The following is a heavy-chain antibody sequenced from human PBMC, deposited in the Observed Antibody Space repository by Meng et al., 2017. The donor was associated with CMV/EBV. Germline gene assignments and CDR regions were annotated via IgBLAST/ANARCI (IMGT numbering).Heavy chain of an antibody. CDR3: ARIPQRRFCEWLSTPWFDH. D-gene: IGHD3-3*01. CDR1: GGSFSGYY. V-gene: IGHV4-34*01. CDR2: INHSGST. J-gene: IGHJ5*02. Sequence: SQTLSLTCAVYGGSFSGYYGSWIRQPPGKGLEWIGEINHSGSTNYNPSLKSRVTISVDTSKNQFSLRLSSVTAAETAVYYCARIPQRRFCEWLSTPWFDHWGQGTLVTVSS.